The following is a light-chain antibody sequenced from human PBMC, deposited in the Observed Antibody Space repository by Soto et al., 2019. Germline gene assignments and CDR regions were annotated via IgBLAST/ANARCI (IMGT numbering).Light chain of an antibody. CDR1: QSVGSSY. J-gene: IGKJ1*01. CDR2: DAS. V-gene: IGKV3-20*01. CDR3: QQYGSSRT. Sequence: EIVLTQSPGTLSLSPGERVTLSCRASQSVGSSYLAWYQQKPGQAPRLLIYDASSRATGIPDRFSGSGSGTDFTLTISRLEPEDFAVYYCQQYGSSRTFGQGTKVEIK.